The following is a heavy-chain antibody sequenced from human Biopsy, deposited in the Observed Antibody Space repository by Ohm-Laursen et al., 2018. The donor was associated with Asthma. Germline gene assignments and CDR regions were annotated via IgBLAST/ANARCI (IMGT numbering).Heavy chain of an antibody. CDR3: ARGDSSGWSHYYFDY. Sequence: GSPRLSCSASGFTVSRDHMFWVRQAPGKGLEWVSVIYSGGTSHTADSVRGRFTISRDFSKNTLHLQMHSLRVEDTAVYYCARGDSSGWSHYYFDYWGQGTLVTVSS. J-gene: IGHJ4*02. V-gene: IGHV3-53*01. D-gene: IGHD6-19*01. CDR1: GFTVSRDH. CDR2: IYSGGTS.